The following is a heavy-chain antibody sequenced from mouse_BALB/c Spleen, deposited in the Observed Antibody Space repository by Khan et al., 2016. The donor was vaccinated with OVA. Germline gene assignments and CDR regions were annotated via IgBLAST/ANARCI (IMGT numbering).Heavy chain of an antibody. Sequence: EVQLQESGPGLVKPSQSLSLTCTVTGYSITSGYAWNWIRQFPGNKLEWMGYISYSGVPSYTPSLKSRISITRDTSKNQVFLQLNYVTTEDTATYYCARGNYYGYYFDYWGQGTTLTVSS. V-gene: IGHV3-2*02. D-gene: IGHD1-1*01. CDR1: GYSITSGYA. CDR2: ISYSGVP. CDR3: ARGNYYGYYFDY. J-gene: IGHJ2*01.